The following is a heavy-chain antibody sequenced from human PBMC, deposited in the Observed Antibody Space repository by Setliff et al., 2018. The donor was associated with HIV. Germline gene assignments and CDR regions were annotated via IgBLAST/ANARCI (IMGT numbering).Heavy chain of an antibody. Sequence: SETLSLTCSLSGDSMSTYYWSWIRQTAGKGLEWIGRIHNSGNTNYNPSFMGRVSMSVDTSKSQFSLKLRSVTAADTAVYFCARGYSSAFFHEFFDYWGQGTLVTVSS. CDR1: GDSMSTYY. CDR3: ARGYSSAFFHEFFDY. V-gene: IGHV4-4*07. J-gene: IGHJ4*02. D-gene: IGHD6-25*01. CDR2: IHNSGNT.